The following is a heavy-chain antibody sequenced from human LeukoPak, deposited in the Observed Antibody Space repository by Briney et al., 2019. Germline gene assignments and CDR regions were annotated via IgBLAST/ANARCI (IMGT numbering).Heavy chain of an antibody. J-gene: IGHJ3*02. CDR2: IYPCDADT. V-gene: IGHV5-51*01. CDR1: GYSFISYW. CDR3: ARHVRGLSHDAFDI. D-gene: IGHD3-16*02. Sequence: GESLKISCKGSGYSFISYWIGWLRQMPGKDLEWMGIIYPCDADTRYSTSFQGQVTISADKSISTAYLQWSSLKASDTAMYYCARHVRGLSHDAFDIWGQGTMVTVSS.